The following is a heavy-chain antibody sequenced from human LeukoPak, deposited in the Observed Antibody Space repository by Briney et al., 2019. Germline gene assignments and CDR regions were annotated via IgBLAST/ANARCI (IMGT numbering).Heavy chain of an antibody. CDR3: ARGIGYCSSTSCHDY. V-gene: IGHV1-69*04. J-gene: IGHJ4*02. D-gene: IGHD2-2*01. CDR1: GGTFSSYA. CDR2: IIPILGIA. Sequence: SVKVPCKASGGTFSSYAISWVRQAPGQGLEWMGRIIPILGIANYAQKFQGRVTITADKSTSTAYMELSSLRSEDTAVYYCARGIGYCSSTSCHDYWGQGTLVTVSS.